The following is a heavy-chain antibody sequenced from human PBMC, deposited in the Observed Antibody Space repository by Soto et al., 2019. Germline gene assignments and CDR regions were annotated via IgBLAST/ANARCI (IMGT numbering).Heavy chain of an antibody. J-gene: IGHJ4*02. D-gene: IGHD3-9*01. CDR2: IFYTGST. CDR1: GGSISRGGFY. V-gene: IGHV4-31*03. CDR3: ASENYDSLTGYSAFDF. Sequence: ASETLSLTCTVSGGSISRGGFYWSWVRQHPGKGLEWIGYIFYTGSTSYNPSLRSRLTISVDTSQNQFSLNLRSVTAADTAVYYCASENYDSLTGYSAFDFWGRGILVTVSS.